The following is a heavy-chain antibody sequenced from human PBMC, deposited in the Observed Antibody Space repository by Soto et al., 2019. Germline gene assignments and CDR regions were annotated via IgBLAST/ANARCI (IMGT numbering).Heavy chain of an antibody. CDR3: AREGPYTAMVD. CDR2: ISYDGSNK. D-gene: IGHD5-18*01. CDR1: GFTFSSYA. J-gene: IGHJ4*02. V-gene: IGHV3-30-3*01. Sequence: QVQLVESGGGVVQPGRSLRLSCAASGFTFSSYAMHWVRQAPGKGLEWVAVISYDGSNKYYADSVKGRFTISRDNSKNTLYLQMNSLRAEDTAVYYCAREGPYTAMVDWGQGTLVTVSS.